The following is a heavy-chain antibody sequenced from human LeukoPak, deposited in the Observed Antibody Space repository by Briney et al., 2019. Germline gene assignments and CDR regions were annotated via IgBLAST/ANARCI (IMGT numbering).Heavy chain of an antibody. Sequence: SETLSLTCTVSGVSMRSHYWSWIRQTPGKGLEWFGYIDYSGSTRYNPSLQSRVSISVDTSKNQFSLKLTSVTATDTAVYYCARLINNDNSGDADTFDMWGQGTVVTVFS. CDR1: GVSMRSHY. D-gene: IGHD3-22*01. CDR2: IDYSGST. V-gene: IGHV4-59*11. J-gene: IGHJ3*02. CDR3: ARLINNDNSGDADTFDM.